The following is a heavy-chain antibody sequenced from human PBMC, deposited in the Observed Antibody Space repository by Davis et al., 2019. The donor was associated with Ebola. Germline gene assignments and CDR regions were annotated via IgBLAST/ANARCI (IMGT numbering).Heavy chain of an antibody. CDR1: GYSFISHD. CDR3: ATCRGDCGGAFDI. V-gene: IGHV1-8*01. CDR2: MSPNTGNT. Sequence: ASVKVSYKASGYSFISHDINWVRKASGQRHEWMGWMSPNTGNTGLEQKFQGRLTMTRDTSISTAYMELSSLRSEDTAVYYCATCRGDCGGAFDIWGQGTMVTVSS. D-gene: IGHD2-21*02. J-gene: IGHJ3*02.